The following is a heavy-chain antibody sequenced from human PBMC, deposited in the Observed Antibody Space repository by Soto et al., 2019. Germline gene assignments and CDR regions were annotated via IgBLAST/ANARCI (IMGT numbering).Heavy chain of an antibody. CDR3: ARSLFGYYYESSGLYF. D-gene: IGHD3-22*01. CDR2: LIPIFGTA. CDR1: GGTFSSYA. J-gene: IGHJ4*02. V-gene: IGHV1-69*06. Sequence: QVQLVQSGAEVKKPGSSVKVSCKASGGTFSSYAISWVRQAPGQGLEWMGGLIPIFGTANSAQKFQGRVTITADKSTSTAYMELSSLRSEDTAVDYCARSLFGYYYESSGLYFWGEGTLVTVSS.